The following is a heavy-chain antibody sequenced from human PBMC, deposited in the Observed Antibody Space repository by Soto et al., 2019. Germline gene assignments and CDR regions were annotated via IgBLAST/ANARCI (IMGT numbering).Heavy chain of an antibody. CDR3: ARFNWYFDL. CDR1: VGSISSYY. J-gene: IGHJ2*01. V-gene: IGHV4-59*08. Sequence: QVQLQESGPGLVKPSDTLSLTCTVSVGSISSYYWSWIRQPPGKGLEWIGYIYYSGSTNYNPSLKSRVTISVDTSKNQFSLKLSSVTAADTAVYYCARFNWYFDLWGRGTLVTVSS. CDR2: IYYSGST.